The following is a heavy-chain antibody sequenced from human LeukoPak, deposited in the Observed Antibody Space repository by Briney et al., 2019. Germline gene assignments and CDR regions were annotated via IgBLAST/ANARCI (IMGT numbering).Heavy chain of an antibody. Sequence: PSQTLSLTCTVSGGSISSGDYYWSWIRQPPGKGLEWIGYIYYSGSTYYNPSLKSRVTISVDTSKNQFSLKLSSVTAADTAVYYCARGGDDYQINFDYWGQGTLVTVSS. D-gene: IGHD4-11*01. CDR3: ARGGDDYQINFDY. J-gene: IGHJ4*02. CDR2: IYYSGST. V-gene: IGHV4-30-4*01. CDR1: GGSISSGDYY.